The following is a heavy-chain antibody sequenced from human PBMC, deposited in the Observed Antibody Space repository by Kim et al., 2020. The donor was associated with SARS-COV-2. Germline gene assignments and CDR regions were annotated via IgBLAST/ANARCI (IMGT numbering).Heavy chain of an antibody. V-gene: IGHV3-23*01. CDR3: VKASSDFWSSYSLDQ. J-gene: IGHJ4*02. CDR2: IIANGNGK. CDR1: GFTFASYA. Sequence: GGSLRLSCAASGFTFASYAMNWVRQAPGKGLEWVSTIIANGNGKYYADSVKGRFTISRNNSNATLYLQLSSLRVEDTAIYHCVKASSDFWSSYSLDQWGQGTLVTVSS. D-gene: IGHD3-3*01.